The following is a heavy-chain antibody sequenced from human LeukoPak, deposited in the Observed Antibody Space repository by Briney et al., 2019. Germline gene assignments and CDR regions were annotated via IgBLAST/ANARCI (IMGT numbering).Heavy chain of an antibody. CDR3: AKVLGSSWSDFDY. CDR1: GFTFSSYG. D-gene: IGHD6-13*01. CDR2: ISYDGSNK. Sequence: GGSLRLSCAASGFTFSSYGMHWVRQAPGKGLEWVAVISYDGSNKYYADSMKGRFTISRDNSKNTLYLQMNSLRAEDTAVYYCAKVLGSSWSDFDYWGQGTLVTVSS. V-gene: IGHV3-30*18. J-gene: IGHJ4*02.